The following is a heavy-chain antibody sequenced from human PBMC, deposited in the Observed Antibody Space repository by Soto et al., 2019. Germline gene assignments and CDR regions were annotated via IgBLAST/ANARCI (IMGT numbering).Heavy chain of an antibody. CDR3: ARGGSTVRGVINFDY. CDR2: INPNSGGT. CDR1: GYTFTGYY. Sequence: QVQLVQSGAEVKKPGASVKVSCKASGYTFTGYYMHWVRQAPGQGIEWMGWINPNSGGTNYAQKFQGWVTMTRDTSISTAYMELRRLRSDDTAVYYCARGGSTVRGVINFDYWGQGTLVTVSS. D-gene: IGHD3-10*01. V-gene: IGHV1-2*04. J-gene: IGHJ4*02.